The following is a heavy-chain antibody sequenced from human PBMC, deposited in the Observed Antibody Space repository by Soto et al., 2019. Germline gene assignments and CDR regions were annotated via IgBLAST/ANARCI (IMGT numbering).Heavy chain of an antibody. CDR1: GFTFSSYA. V-gene: IGHV3-23*01. CDR2: ISGSGGST. D-gene: IGHD6-13*01. CDR3: AKGNSWSSKYYYYYMDV. J-gene: IGHJ6*03. Sequence: GGSLRLSCAASGFTFSSYAMSWVRQAPGKGLEWVSAISGSGGSTYYADSVKGRFTISGDNSKNTLYLQMNSLRAEDTAVYYCAKGNSWSSKYYYYYMDVWGKGTTVTVSS.